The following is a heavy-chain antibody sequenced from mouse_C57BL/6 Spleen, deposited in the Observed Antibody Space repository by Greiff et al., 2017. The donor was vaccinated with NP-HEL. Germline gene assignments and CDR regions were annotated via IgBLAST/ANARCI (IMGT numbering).Heavy chain of an antibody. J-gene: IGHJ4*01. CDR1: GYTFTSYW. V-gene: IGHV1-50*01. CDR2: IDPSDSYT. CDR3: ARRRY. Sequence: QVQLQQPGAELVKPGASVKLSCKASGYTFTSYWMQWVKQRPGQGLEWIGEIDPSDSYTNYNQKFKGKATLTVDTSSSTSYMQLSSLTSEDSAVYYCARRRYWGQGTSVTVSS.